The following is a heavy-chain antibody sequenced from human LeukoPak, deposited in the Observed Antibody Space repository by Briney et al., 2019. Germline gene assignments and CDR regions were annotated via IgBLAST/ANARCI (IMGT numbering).Heavy chain of an antibody. CDR1: GFTFSSYS. J-gene: IGHJ4*02. V-gene: IGHV3-48*01. CDR2: ISSSSSTI. Sequence: PGGSLRLSCAASGFTFSSYSMNWVRQAPGKGLEWVSYISSSSSTIYYADSVKGRFTISRDNSKNTLYLQMNSLRGEDTAVYYCAREAEGTRPDLDYWGQGTLVTVSS. CDR3: AREAEGTRPDLDY. D-gene: IGHD6-6*01.